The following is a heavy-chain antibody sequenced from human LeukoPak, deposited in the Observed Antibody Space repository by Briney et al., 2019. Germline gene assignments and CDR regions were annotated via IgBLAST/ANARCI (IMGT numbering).Heavy chain of an antibody. D-gene: IGHD2-15*01. Sequence: GGTLRLSCGACGFTFSRYGMHWVRQAPGKGLEWVAFIRYDGSNKYYADSAKRRFTISRDNSKNTLYLQMNSLRAEDTAVYYCAKDSCSGGSCYSDWFDPWGQGTLVTVSS. V-gene: IGHV3-30*02. J-gene: IGHJ5*02. CDR3: AKDSCSGGSCYSDWFDP. CDR1: GFTFSRYG. CDR2: IRYDGSNK.